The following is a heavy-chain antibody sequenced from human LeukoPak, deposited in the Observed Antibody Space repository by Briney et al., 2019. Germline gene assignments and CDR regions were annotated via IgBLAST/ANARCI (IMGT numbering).Heavy chain of an antibody. V-gene: IGHV4-61*02. Sequence: SETLSLTCTVSGGSISSGSYYWSWIRQPAGKGLEWIGRIYTSGSTNYNPSLKSRVTISVDTSKNQFSLKLSSVTAADTAVYYCARDGGGGYYYDSSGYSLGYWGQGTLVTVSS. CDR2: IYTSGST. CDR3: ARDGGGGYYYDSSGYSLGY. D-gene: IGHD3-22*01. CDR1: GGSISSGSYY. J-gene: IGHJ4*02.